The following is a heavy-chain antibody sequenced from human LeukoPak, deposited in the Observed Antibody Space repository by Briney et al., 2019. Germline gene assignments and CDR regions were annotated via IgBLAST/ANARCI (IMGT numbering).Heavy chain of an antibody. Sequence: PGGSLRLSCAASGFTFSSYGMHWVRQAPGKGLEWVAVISYDGSNKYYAGSVKGRFTISRDNSKNTLYLQMNSQRAEDTAVYYCAKERWVATYAPLDYWGQGTLVTVSS. V-gene: IGHV3-30*18. CDR3: AKERWVATYAPLDY. CDR2: ISYDGSNK. J-gene: IGHJ4*02. CDR1: GFTFSSYG. D-gene: IGHD5-12*01.